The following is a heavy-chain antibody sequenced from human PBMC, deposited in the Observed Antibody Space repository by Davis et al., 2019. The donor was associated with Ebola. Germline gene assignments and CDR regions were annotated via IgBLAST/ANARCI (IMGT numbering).Heavy chain of an antibody. CDR3: ARDREGDWTFDI. CDR1: RYKFTDNN. J-gene: IGHJ3*02. Sequence: SVNVSCKTSRYKFTDNNIHWARQAPGQGLEWMGILHPSAAGVTTYAQNFQGRLTMTIDTSTTTVYMQLSSLRSEDTAVYYCARDREGDWTFDIWGQGTMVTVSS. D-gene: IGHD2-21*02. V-gene: IGHV1-46*01. CDR2: LHPSAAGVT.